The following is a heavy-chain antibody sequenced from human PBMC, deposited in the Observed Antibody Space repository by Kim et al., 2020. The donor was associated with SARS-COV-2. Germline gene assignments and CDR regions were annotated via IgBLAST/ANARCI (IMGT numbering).Heavy chain of an antibody. J-gene: IGHJ6*02. CDR3: ARGGHRSRIQLWHGSYGMDV. CDR2: INHSGST. Sequence: SETLSLTCAVYGGSFSGYYWSWIRQPPGKGLEWIGEINHSGSTNYNPSLKSRVTISVDTSKNQFSLKLSSVTAADTAVYYCARGGHRSRIQLWHGSYGMDVWGQGTTVTVSS. CDR1: GGSFSGYY. V-gene: IGHV4-34*01. D-gene: IGHD5-18*01.